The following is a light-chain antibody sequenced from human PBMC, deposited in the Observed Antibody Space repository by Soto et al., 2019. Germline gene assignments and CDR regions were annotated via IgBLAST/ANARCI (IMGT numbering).Light chain of an antibody. CDR3: QKYNSAPLT. Sequence: DTQMTESQSSLSTSVGGGVSVTCRPSLPISNYFAWYQQKPGKIPNLLIYAASTLQAGGPSRFSGRGSGTDFTLTISSLQPEDVAAYYCQKYNSAPLTFGGGTKVDIK. V-gene: IGKV1-27*01. J-gene: IGKJ4*01. CDR2: AAS. CDR1: LPISNY.